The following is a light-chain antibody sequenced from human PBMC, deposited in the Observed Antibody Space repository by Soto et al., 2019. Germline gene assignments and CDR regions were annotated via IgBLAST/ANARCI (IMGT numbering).Light chain of an antibody. CDR2: DVT. CDR1: SSDVGSNNR. Sequence: QSVLTQPPSVSGSPGQSVAISCSGSSSDVGSNNRVSWYQQSPGTAPKLMIYDVTNRPSGVPDRFSGSKSGNTASLTISGLQAEDEADYYCSSFTTSSTYVVGTGTKLTVL. CDR3: SSFTTSSTYV. J-gene: IGLJ1*01. V-gene: IGLV2-18*02.